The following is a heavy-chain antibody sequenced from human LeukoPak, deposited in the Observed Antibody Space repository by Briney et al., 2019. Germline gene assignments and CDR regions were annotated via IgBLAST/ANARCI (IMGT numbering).Heavy chain of an antibody. D-gene: IGHD2-21*01. CDR3: ARVRSCGDFFDY. CDR2: ISAYNGNT. V-gene: IGHV1-18*01. J-gene: IGHJ4*02. CDR1: GYTFTSYG. Sequence: ASVKVSCKASGYTFTSYGISWVRQAPGQGLEWMGWISAYNGNTNYAQKLQGRVTMTKDTSTSTAYMELRSLISDDTAVYYCARVRSCGDFFDYWGQGTLVTVSS.